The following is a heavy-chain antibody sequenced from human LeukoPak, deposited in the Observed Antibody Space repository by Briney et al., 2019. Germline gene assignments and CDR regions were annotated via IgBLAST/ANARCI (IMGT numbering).Heavy chain of an antibody. CDR2: INPSGGST. D-gene: IGHD4-17*01. J-gene: IGHJ4*02. CDR3: ARGDNTDNELDY. Sequence: ASVKVSCKASGYTFTSYYMHWVRQAPGQGLEWMGIINPSGGSTSYAQKFQGRVTMTRDTSTSIVYMELSSLRSEDTAAYYCARGDNTDNELDYWGQGTLVTVSS. V-gene: IGHV1-46*01. CDR1: GYTFTSYY.